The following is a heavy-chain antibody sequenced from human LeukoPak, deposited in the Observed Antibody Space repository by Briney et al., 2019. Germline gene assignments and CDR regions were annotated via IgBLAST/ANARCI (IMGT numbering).Heavy chain of an antibody. CDR2: IYHSGST. Sequence: PSETLSLTCTVSGYSISSGYYWGWIRQPPGKGLEWIGSIYHSGSTYYNPSLKSRVTISVDTSKNQFSLKLSSVTAADTAVYYCARDQGVYDFWSGYYDYWGQGTLVTVSS. V-gene: IGHV4-38-2*02. CDR3: ARDQGVYDFWSGYYDY. J-gene: IGHJ4*02. CDR1: GYSISSGYY. D-gene: IGHD3-3*01.